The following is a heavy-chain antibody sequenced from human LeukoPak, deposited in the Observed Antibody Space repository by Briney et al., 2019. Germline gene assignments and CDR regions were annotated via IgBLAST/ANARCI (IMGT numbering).Heavy chain of an antibody. J-gene: IGHJ4*02. CDR1: GDSVSSNSAA. CDR3: ARDPVGGSTIFDY. V-gene: IGHV6-1*01. D-gene: IGHD1-26*01. Sequence: SQTLSLTLAISGDSVSSNSAAWNWIRQSPSRGLEWLGRTYYRSKWYYDYAVAVKSRISINPDTSKNQFSLQLSSVTPEDAAVYYCARDPVGGSTIFDYWGQGTLVTVSS. CDR2: TYYRSKWYY.